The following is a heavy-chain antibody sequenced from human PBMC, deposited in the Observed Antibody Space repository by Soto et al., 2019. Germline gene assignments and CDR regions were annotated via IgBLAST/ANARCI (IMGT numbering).Heavy chain of an antibody. Sequence: QITLKEYGPTLVKPTQTLTLTCTFSGFSLSNNGVGVGWIRQPHGKALKWLALIYWADSKEYSPSLNGKLTITQDSSTNLVVHKMTNMEPVGTATYSCAKKEGGEYILGYWGQGTLVTVSS. CDR3: AKKEGGEYILGY. CDR1: GFSLSNNGVG. J-gene: IGHJ4*02. D-gene: IGHD4-17*01. V-gene: IGHV2-5*02. CDR2: IYWADSK.